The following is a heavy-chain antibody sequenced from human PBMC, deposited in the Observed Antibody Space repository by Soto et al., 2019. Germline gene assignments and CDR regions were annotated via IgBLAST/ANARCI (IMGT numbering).Heavy chain of an antibody. CDR1: GDSVSSNSAA. CDR3: ARGSRDGYNFVYYYGMDV. V-gene: IGHV6-1*01. CDR2: TYYRSKWYN. J-gene: IGHJ6*02. D-gene: IGHD5-12*01. Sequence: PSQTLSLTCAISGDSVSSNSAAWNWIRQSPSRGLEWLGRTYYRSKWYNDYAVSVKSRITINPDTSKNQFSLQLNSVTPEDTAVYYCARGSRDGYNFVYYYGMDVWGQGTTVTVS.